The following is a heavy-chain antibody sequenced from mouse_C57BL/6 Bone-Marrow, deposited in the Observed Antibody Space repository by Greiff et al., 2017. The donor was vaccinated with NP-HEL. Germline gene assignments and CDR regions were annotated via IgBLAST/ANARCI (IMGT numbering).Heavy chain of an antibody. D-gene: IGHD1-1*01. CDR3: TTGGSSPYAMDY. V-gene: IGHV14-4*01. Sequence: EVKLMESGAELVGPGASVKLSCTVSGFNIKDDYMHWVKQRPEQGLEWIGWIDPENGDTEYASKFQGKATITADTSSNTAYLQLSSLTSEDTAVYYCTTGGSSPYAMDYWGQGTSVTVSS. J-gene: IGHJ4*01. CDR2: IDPENGDT. CDR1: GFNIKDDY.